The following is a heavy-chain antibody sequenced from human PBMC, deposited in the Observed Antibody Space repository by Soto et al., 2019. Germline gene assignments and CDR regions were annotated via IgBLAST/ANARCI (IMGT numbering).Heavy chain of an antibody. CDR3: ARGSSWYIYNWFDP. CDR2: INPSGGSI. CDR1: GYTFTSYY. D-gene: IGHD6-13*01. Sequence: GASVKVSRKASGYTFTSYYMHWGRQAPGQGLEWMGIINPSGGSISYAQKFEGRVTMTRDSSTSTVYMELRSLRSEDTAVYYCARGSSWYIYNWFDPWGQGTLVTVSS. V-gene: IGHV1-46*01. J-gene: IGHJ5*02.